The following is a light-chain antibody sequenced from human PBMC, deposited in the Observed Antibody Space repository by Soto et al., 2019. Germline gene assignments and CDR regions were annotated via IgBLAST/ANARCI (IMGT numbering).Light chain of an antibody. CDR3: SSFTTGTSYV. V-gene: IGLV2-14*03. CDR1: SSDVGAYDY. CDR2: DVS. J-gene: IGLJ1*01. Sequence: QSVLTQPASVSGSPGQSITISCTGTSSDVGAYDYVSWYQQHPGEVPKLMIFDVSDRPSGVSNRFSGSKSGNTASLTISGLQGEDEADYYCSSFTTGTSYVFGTGTKLTVL.